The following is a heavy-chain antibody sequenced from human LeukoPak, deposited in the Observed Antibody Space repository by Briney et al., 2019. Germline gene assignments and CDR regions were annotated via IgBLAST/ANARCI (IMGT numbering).Heavy chain of an antibody. J-gene: IGHJ4*02. V-gene: IGHV1-18*01. CDR1: GYTFTSYG. Sequence: GASVKVSCKASGYTFTSYGISWVRQAPGQGLEWMGWISAYNGNTNYAQKFQGRVTMTRDTSISTAYMELSRLRSDDTAVYYCARGNGRIRPFDYWGQGTLVTVSS. CDR2: ISAYNGNT. CDR3: ARGNGRIRPFDY. D-gene: IGHD1-1*01.